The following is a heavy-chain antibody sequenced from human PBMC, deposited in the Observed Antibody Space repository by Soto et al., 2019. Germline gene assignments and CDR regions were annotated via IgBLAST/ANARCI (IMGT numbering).Heavy chain of an antibody. Sequence: EVQLVESGGGLVQPGGSQRLSCAASGFSFSDYYINWVRQAPGKGLEWVGRTRNKASSYTTDYAAFVKGRFTISRDDSKNLIYLQMNSLKTEDTAVYYCAREGSSSGPDYEYWGQGTLVTVSS. J-gene: IGHJ4*02. CDR3: AREGSSSGPDYEY. CDR1: GFSFSDYY. CDR2: TRNKASSYTT. V-gene: IGHV3-72*01. D-gene: IGHD3-22*01.